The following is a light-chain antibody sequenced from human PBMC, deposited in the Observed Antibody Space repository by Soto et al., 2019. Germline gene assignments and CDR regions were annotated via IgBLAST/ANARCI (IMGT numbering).Light chain of an antibody. CDR1: STDIGAYNY. CDR3: ISYTTLSNRV. V-gene: IGLV2-14*01. Sequence: QSALTQPASVSGSHGQSITISCTGTSTDIGAYNYVSWYQQHPGKAPKLLIYEVTNRPSGVSNRFSGSKSGNTASLTISGLQAEDEANYYCISYTTLSNRVFGTGTKLTVL. CDR2: EVT. J-gene: IGLJ1*01.